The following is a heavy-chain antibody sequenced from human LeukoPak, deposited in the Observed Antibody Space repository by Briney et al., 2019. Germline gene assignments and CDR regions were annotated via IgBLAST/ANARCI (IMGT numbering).Heavy chain of an antibody. V-gene: IGHV1-24*01. Sequence: ASVKVSCKVSGYTLTELSMHWVRQAPGKGLEWMGGFDPEDGETIYAQKFQGRVTMTEDTSTDTAYMELSSLRSEDTAVYYCATDLTVGRGYYFDYWSQGTLVTVSS. CDR1: GYTLTELS. J-gene: IGHJ4*02. D-gene: IGHD4-23*01. CDR3: ATDLTVGRGYYFDY. CDR2: FDPEDGET.